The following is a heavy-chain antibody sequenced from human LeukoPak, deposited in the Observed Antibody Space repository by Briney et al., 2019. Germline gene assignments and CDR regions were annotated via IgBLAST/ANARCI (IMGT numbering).Heavy chain of an antibody. CDR2: ISYDGSNK. CDR3: AKEGVVVAAGFYFDY. D-gene: IGHD2-15*01. V-gene: IGHV3-30*18. J-gene: IGHJ4*02. Sequence: GGSLRLSCAASGFTFSSYGMHWVRQAPGKGLEWVAVISYDGSNKYYADSVKGRFTISRDNSKNTLYLQMNSLRAEDTAVYYCAKEGVVVAAGFYFDYWGKGTLVTVSS. CDR1: GFTFSSYG.